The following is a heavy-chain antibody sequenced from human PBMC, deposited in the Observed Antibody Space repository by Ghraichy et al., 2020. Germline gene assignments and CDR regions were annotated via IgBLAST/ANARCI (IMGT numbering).Heavy chain of an antibody. D-gene: IGHD3-3*01. J-gene: IGHJ4*02. CDR3: ARGGPGGIFN. Sequence: SETLSLTCAVYGGSSSGYYWSWIRQSPGKGLEWIGEITHSGSTNYNPSLRSRVTISVDTSKNQFSLKLRSVTAAVKAVYYCARGGPGGIFNWGTGNLVTVSS. CDR1: GGSSSGYY. V-gene: IGHV4-34*01. CDR2: ITHSGST.